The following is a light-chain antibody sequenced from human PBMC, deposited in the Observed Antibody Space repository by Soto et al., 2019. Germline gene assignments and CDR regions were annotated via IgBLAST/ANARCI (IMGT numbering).Light chain of an antibody. CDR3: SSFTSSSTLPYV. V-gene: IGLV2-14*01. CDR2: EVT. Sequence: QSLLTQPASMSGSPGQSITISCTGTGGNVGGYNYVSWYQQHPGKAPKLMIYEVTNRPSGVSHRFSGSNSGNTASLTISGLQPEDEADYYCSSFTSSSTLPYVFGTGTKVTVL. J-gene: IGLJ1*01. CDR1: GGNVGGYNY.